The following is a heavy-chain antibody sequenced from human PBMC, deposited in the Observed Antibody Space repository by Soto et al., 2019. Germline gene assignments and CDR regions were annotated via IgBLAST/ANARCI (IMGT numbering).Heavy chain of an antibody. CDR2: INPKSGDT. J-gene: IGHJ4*02. CDR3: VRGAAY. V-gene: IGHV1-2*04. CDR1: GYTFTENY. Sequence: QVQLVQSGPEVKEPGASVRVSCKASGYTFTENYIHWVRQAPGQGLEWMGWINPKSGDTNYAQKFQGWVTMTRDTSISTAYMELSRLKSDDTAVYYCVRGAAYWGQGTLVTVSS. D-gene: IGHD6-25*01.